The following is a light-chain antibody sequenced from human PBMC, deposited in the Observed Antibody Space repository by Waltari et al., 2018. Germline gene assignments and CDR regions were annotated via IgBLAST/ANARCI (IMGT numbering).Light chain of an antibody. CDR3: LQYNNWPPGT. CDR1: QSIGSS. Sequence: ETVVTQSPATLSVSPGERATLSCTTTQSIGSSLAWYQQKPGQAPRLLLYRASTRATGIPDRFSGSGSETEFTLTISSLQSEDFAVYYCLQYNNWPPGTFGQGTKVEI. J-gene: IGKJ1*01. CDR2: RAS. V-gene: IGKV3-15*01.